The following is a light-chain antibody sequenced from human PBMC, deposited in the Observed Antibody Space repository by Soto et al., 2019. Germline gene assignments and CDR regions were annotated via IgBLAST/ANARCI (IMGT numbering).Light chain of an antibody. J-gene: IGKJ4*01. CDR3: QQLNSYPLT. V-gene: IGKV1-9*01. Sequence: DIQLTQSPSFLSASVGDRVTITCRASQGISSYLAWYQQKPGKAPKLLIYAASTLQSGVPSRVSGSGSGTAFTLTISSLQPEDFAPDYWQQLNSYPLTFGGGTKVEIK. CDR1: QGISSY. CDR2: AAS.